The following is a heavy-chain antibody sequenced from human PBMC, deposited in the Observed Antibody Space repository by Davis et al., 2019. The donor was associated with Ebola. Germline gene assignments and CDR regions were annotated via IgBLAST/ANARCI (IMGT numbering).Heavy chain of an antibody. Sequence: GGSLRLSCAASGFTFDDYAMHWVRQAPGKGLEWVSGINWDSSSRVYVDSVKGRFTISRDNAKNSLSLQMNSLRTEDTALYYCAKAPFLEGAFDMWGQGTMVTVSS. CDR2: INWDSSSR. V-gene: IGHV3-9*01. CDR1: GFTFDDYA. D-gene: IGHD2/OR15-2a*01. CDR3: AKAPFLEGAFDM. J-gene: IGHJ3*02.